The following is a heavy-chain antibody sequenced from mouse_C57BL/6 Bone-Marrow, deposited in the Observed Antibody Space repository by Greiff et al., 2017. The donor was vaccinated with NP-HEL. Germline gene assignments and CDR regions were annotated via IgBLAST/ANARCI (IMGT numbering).Heavy chain of an antibody. D-gene: IGHD1-1*01. J-gene: IGHJ1*03. CDR3: ARETPIDVITTVVARYFDV. CDR1: GSTFTSYT. V-gene: IGHV1-4*01. CDR2: INPSSGYT. Sequence: QVQLQQSGAELARPGASVKMSCKASGSTFTSYTMHWVKKRPGQGLEWIGYINPSSGYTKYNQKFKDKATLTADKSSSTAYMQLSSLTSEDSAVYYCARETPIDVITTVVARYFDVWGTGTTVTVSS.